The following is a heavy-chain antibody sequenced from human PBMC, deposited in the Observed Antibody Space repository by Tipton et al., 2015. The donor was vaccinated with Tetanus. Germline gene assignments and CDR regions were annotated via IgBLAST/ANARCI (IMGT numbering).Heavy chain of an antibody. D-gene: IGHD4-17*01. CDR3: AGGRSHHRGMDI. Sequence: SLRLSCAASGFTFSNFAMNWLRQTPLRGLEWVSGISGSGDDTHYADSVQGRFTISRDNAMNTIYLQMNSLRAEDTALYYCAGGRSHHRGMDIWGLGTTVTVSS. CDR2: ISGSGDDT. V-gene: IGHV3-23*01. J-gene: IGHJ6*02. CDR1: GFTFSNFA.